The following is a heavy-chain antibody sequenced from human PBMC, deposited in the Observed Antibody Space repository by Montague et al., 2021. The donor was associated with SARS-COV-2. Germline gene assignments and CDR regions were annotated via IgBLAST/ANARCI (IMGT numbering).Heavy chain of an antibody. V-gene: IGHV4-59*02. D-gene: IGHD6-19*01. J-gene: IGHJ4*02. CDR1: GGSVSSSD. CDR3: TRVHDRGRSDY. Sequence: SETLSLTCTVSGGSVSSSDCSWIRQPPGKGLEWVGYIHYGWTRKXNASLNNRVTIFLDTSKNQFTLKLSSVTAADTAVYSCTRVHDRGRSDYWGQGSLVTVSS. CDR2: IHYGWTR.